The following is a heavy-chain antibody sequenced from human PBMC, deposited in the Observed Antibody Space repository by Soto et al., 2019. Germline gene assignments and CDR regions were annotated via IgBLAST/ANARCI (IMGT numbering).Heavy chain of an antibody. Sequence: PSETLSLTCTVSGGSISSGGYYWSWIRQHPGKGLEWIGYIYYSGSTYYNPSLKSRVTISVDTSKNQFSLKLSSVTAADTAVYYCARDRPTVSSSWEFDYWGQGTLVTVSS. D-gene: IGHD6-6*01. CDR2: IYYSGST. CDR1: GGSISSGGYY. J-gene: IGHJ4*02. V-gene: IGHV4-31*03. CDR3: ARDRPTVSSSWEFDY.